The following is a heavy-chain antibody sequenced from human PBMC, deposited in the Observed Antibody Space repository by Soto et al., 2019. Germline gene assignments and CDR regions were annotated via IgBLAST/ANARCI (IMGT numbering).Heavy chain of an antibody. CDR1: ADSISSDY. V-gene: IGHV4-4*07. CDR2: VYIGGET. D-gene: IGHD2-8*01. Sequence: PSETLSLTCTSADSISSDYWSWIRQPAGKALEWLGRVYIGGETNYNPSLKSRLTMSLDTSKRQFSLKLKSVTAADTAIYYCARGDSTDCSNGVCSFFYNHDMDVWGQGTTVTVSS. J-gene: IGHJ6*02. CDR3: ARGDSTDCSNGVCSFFYNHDMDV.